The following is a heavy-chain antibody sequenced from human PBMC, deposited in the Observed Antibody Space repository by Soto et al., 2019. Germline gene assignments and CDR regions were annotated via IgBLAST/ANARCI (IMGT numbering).Heavy chain of an antibody. CDR1: GFTFSSYA. V-gene: IGHV3-64D*08. Sequence: GGSLRLSCSASGFTFSSYAMHWVRQAPGKGLEYVSAISSNGGSTYYADSVKGRFTISRDNSKNTLYLQMSSLRAEDTAVYYCVKDRGIAARSTGHFDYWGQGTLVTVSS. D-gene: IGHD6-13*01. J-gene: IGHJ4*02. CDR2: ISSNGGST. CDR3: VKDRGIAARSTGHFDY.